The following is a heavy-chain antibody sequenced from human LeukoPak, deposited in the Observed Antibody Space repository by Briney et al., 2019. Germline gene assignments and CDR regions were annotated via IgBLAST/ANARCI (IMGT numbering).Heavy chain of an antibody. CDR1: GGSISSGDYY. CDR3: ARAGTRETTVVAEGFDP. J-gene: IGHJ5*02. V-gene: IGHV4-30-4*01. D-gene: IGHD4-23*01. CDR2: IYYSGST. Sequence: SQTLSLTCTVSGGSISSGDYYWSWIRQPPGKGLEWIGYIYYSGSTYYNPSLKSRVTISVDTSKDQFSLKLSSVTAADTAVYYCARAGTRETTVVAEGFDPWGQGTLVTVSS.